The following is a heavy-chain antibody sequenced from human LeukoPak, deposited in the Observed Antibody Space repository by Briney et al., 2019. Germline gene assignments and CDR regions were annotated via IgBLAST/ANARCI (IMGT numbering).Heavy chain of an antibody. CDR3: ASGRTDIVVVPATLRNYFFDY. Sequence: ASVKVSCKASGGTFSSYDISWVRQAPGQGLEWMGGIIPMFGTANYAQKFQGRVTISADKSTSTAYMELSSLRSEDTAVYYCASGRTDIVVVPATLRNYFFDYWGQGTLVTVSS. CDR1: GGTFSSYD. V-gene: IGHV1-69*06. D-gene: IGHD2-2*01. J-gene: IGHJ4*02. CDR2: IIPMFGTA.